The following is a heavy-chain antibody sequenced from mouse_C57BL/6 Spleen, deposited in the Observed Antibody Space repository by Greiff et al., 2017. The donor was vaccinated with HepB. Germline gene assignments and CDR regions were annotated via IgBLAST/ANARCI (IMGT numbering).Heavy chain of an antibody. CDR3: ARGEGKVLFAY. D-gene: IGHD1-3*01. V-gene: IGHV14-2*01. Sequence: EVQLQQSGAELVQPGASVKLSCTASGFNFKDYYMHWVKQRTEQGLEWIGRFYPENGETKYAPKFQDKATLTADTSSNTAYMQLSSVTSEDTAVYYCARGEGKVLFAYWGQGTLVTVSA. CDR2: FYPENGET. J-gene: IGHJ3*01. CDR1: GFNFKDYY.